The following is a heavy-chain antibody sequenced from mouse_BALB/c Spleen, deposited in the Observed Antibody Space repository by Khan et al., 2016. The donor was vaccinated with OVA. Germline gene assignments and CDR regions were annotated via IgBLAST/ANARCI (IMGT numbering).Heavy chain of an antibody. V-gene: IGHV3-8*02. CDR1: GDSITSGY. Sequence: VQLKESGPSLVKPSQTLSLTCSVTGDSITSGYWNWIRKFPGNKLEYMGYISYSGSTYYNPSLKSRISITRDTSKNQYYLQLNSVTTEDTATYYCARYDYDYDGAFAYWGHGTLVTVSA. D-gene: IGHD2-4*01. CDR2: ISYSGST. CDR3: ARYDYDYDGAFAY. J-gene: IGHJ3*01.